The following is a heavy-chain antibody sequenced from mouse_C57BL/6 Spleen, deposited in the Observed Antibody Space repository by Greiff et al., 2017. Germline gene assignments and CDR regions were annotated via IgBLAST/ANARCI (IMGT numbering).Heavy chain of an antibody. CDR3: ARHTVVAPYLDY. CDR2: ISGGGGNT. Sequence: EVQLVESGGGLVKPGGSLKLSCAASGFTFSSYTMSWVRQTPEKRLEWVATISGGGGNTYYPDSVKGRFTISRDNAKNTLYLQMSSLRSEDTALYYCARHTVVAPYLDYWGQGTTLTVSS. CDR1: GFTFSSYT. D-gene: IGHD1-1*01. J-gene: IGHJ2*01. V-gene: IGHV5-9*01.